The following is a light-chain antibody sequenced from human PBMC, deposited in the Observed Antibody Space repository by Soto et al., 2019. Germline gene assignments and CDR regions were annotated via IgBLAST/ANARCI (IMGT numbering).Light chain of an antibody. CDR1: QSVGSS. CDR2: GAS. J-gene: IGKJ1*01. Sequence: EIVLTQSPATLSLSPGERATLFCRASQSVGSSLAWYQQKLGQAPRLLIYGASDRATDIPGRFSGSGSGTDFTLIISSLEPEDFAFYYCQQGSTWPWTFGQGTKVELK. V-gene: IGKV3-11*01. CDR3: QQGSTWPWT.